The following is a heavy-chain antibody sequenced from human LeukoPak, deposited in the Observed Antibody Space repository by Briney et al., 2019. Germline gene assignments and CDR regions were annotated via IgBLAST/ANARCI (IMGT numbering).Heavy chain of an antibody. CDR1: GFTFSSYG. D-gene: IGHD3-10*01. V-gene: IGHV3-30*02. CDR3: AKDGLDGSGSSNYYYYGMDV. Sequence: PGGSLRLSCAASGFTFSSYGMRWVRQAPGKGLEWVAFIRYDGSNKYYADSVKGRFTISRDNSKNTLYLQMNSLRAEDTAVYYCAKDGLDGSGSSNYYYYGMDVWGQGTTVTVSS. CDR2: IRYDGSNK. J-gene: IGHJ6*02.